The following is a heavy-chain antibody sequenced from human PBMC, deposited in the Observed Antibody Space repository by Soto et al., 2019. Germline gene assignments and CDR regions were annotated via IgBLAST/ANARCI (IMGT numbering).Heavy chain of an antibody. Sequence: QVHMQESGPVLLKAAETLSLTCSVSGGCVKNYYWSWIRQPPGKGLEWIGFFLYCGNTDYNPSLRSRVTISVDTPENQISLRMNSVTAEDTAIYYYSSNMSTDHFQQCGQGTLVAVSS. CDR1: GGCVKNYY. CDR2: FLYCGNT. V-gene: IGHV4-59*02. J-gene: IGHJ1*01. CDR3: SSNMSTDHFQQ. D-gene: IGHD3-10*02.